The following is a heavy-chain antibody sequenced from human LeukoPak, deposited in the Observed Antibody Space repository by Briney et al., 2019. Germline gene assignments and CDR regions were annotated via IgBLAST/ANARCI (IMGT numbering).Heavy chain of an antibody. CDR1: GGSISSSSYY. J-gene: IGHJ4*02. D-gene: IGHD4-17*01. CDR3: ARSVYTVTIDY. V-gene: IGHV4-39*01. CDR2: IYYSGNT. Sequence: SETLSLTCTVSGGSISSSSYYWGWIRRPPGKGLEWIGSIYYSGNTYYNPSLKSRVTISVDTSKNQFSLRLSSVTAADTAVYYCARSVYTVTIDYWGQGTLVTVSS.